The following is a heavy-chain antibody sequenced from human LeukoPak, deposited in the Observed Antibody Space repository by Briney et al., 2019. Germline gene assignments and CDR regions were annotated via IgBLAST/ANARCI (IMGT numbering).Heavy chain of an antibody. CDR2: IYTSGST. Sequence: PSQTLSLTCTASGGSISSGSYYWSWIRQPAGKGLEWIGRIYTSGSTNYNPTLKSRVTISVDTSKNQFSLKLSSVTAADTAVYYCARVTGTDDYGDYLYFDYWGQGTLVTVSS. CDR1: GGSISSGSYY. J-gene: IGHJ4*02. D-gene: IGHD4-17*01. CDR3: ARVTGTDDYGDYLYFDY. V-gene: IGHV4-61*02.